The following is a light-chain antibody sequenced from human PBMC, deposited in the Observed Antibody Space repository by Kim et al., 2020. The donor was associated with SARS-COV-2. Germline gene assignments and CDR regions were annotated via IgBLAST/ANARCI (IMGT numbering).Light chain of an antibody. Sequence: SVGDRVTITSRASQSIKAYLNWYQQKPGKAPKLLIYAASTLQSGVPSRFSGSGSGTDFTLTINSLQTEDFATYYCQQSHTAPLLTFGGGTKVDIK. J-gene: IGKJ4*01. CDR3: QQSHTAPLLT. CDR2: AAS. V-gene: IGKV1-39*01. CDR1: QSIKAY.